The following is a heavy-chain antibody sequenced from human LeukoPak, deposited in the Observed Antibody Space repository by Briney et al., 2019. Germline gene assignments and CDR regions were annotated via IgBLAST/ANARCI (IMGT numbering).Heavy chain of an antibody. J-gene: IGHJ4*02. Sequence: ASVKVSCKASGYTFTGYYMHWVRQAPEQGLEWLGWINPNSGGTNYAQKFQGRVTMTRDTSISTAYMELSRLRSDDTAVYYCATPGGLDSNYIFDYWGQGTLVTVSS. CDR2: INPNSGGT. D-gene: IGHD4-11*01. CDR3: ATPGGLDSNYIFDY. V-gene: IGHV1-2*02. CDR1: GYTFTGYY.